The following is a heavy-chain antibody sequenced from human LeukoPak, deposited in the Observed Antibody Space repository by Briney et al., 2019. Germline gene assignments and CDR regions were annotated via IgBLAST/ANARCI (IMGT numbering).Heavy chain of an antibody. CDR1: GYTFTSYD. CDR3: ARRTGYYYYMDV. V-gene: IGHV1-8*01. D-gene: IGHD1-1*01. Sequence: ASVKVSCKASGYTFTSYDINWVRQATGQGLEWMGWTNPNSGNTGYAQKFQGRVTMTRNTSISTAYMELSSLRSEDTAVYYCARRTGYYYYMDVWGKGTTVTVSS. J-gene: IGHJ6*03. CDR2: TNPNSGNT.